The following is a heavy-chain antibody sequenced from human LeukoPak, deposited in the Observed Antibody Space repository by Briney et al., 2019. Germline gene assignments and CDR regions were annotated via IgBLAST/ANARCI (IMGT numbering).Heavy chain of an antibody. D-gene: IGHD3-22*01. J-gene: IGHJ4*02. Sequence: GGSLRLSCAASGFTFNSYSMNWVRQAPGKGLEWVSFISSDSRTIYYADSVKGRFTISRDNAKNSLYLQMNSLRAEDTAVYYCAREAGDSSGYYEPHFDYWGQGTLVTVSS. CDR1: GFTFNSYS. CDR3: AREAGDSSGYYEPHFDY. V-gene: IGHV3-48*01. CDR2: ISSDSRTI.